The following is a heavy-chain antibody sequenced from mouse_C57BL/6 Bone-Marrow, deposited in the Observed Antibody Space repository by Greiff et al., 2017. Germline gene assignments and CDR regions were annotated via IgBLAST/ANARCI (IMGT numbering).Heavy chain of an antibody. CDR1: GFTFSSYG. CDR3: ARQAWFAY. J-gene: IGHJ3*01. Sequence: EVQLQESGGDLVKPGGSLKLSCAASGFTFSSYGMSWVRQTPDKRLEWVATISSGGSYTYYPDSVKGRVTISRDNAKNTLYLQMSSLKSEDTAMYYCARQAWFAYWGQGTLVTVSA. V-gene: IGHV5-6*01. CDR2: ISSGGSYT.